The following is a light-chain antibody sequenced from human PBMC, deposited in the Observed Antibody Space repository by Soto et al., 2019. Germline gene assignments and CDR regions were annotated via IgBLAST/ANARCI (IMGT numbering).Light chain of an antibody. CDR3: QKYNGAPFT. J-gene: IGKJ3*01. CDR1: QGIANY. V-gene: IGKV1-27*01. CDR2: AAS. Sequence: DIQMTQSPSSLSASVGDRVTNTCRASQGIANYLAWYQQKPGKVPKLLIYAASTLEPGVPSRFSGSGFGTDFTLSISSLQPEDFATYYCQKYNGAPFTFGPGTKVDIK.